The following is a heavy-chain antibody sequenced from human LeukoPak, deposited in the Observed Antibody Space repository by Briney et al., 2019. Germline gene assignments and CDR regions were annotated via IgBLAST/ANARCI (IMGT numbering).Heavy chain of an antibody. V-gene: IGHV4-34*01. J-gene: IGHJ3*02. CDR1: GGSFSGYY. Sequence: SETLSLTCAVYGGSFSGYYWSWIRQPPGKGLEWIGEINHSGSTNYNPSLKSRVTISVDTSKNQFSLKLSSVTAADTAVYYCARPRRYYGSGSRNAFDIWGQGTMVTVSS. CDR2: INHSGST. D-gene: IGHD3-10*01. CDR3: ARPRRYYGSGSRNAFDI.